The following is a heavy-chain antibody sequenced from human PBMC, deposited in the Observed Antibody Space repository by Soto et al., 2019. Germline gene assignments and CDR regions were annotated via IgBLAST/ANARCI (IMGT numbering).Heavy chain of an antibody. CDR2: FDPEDGET. CDR1: GYTLTELS. J-gene: IGHJ4*02. D-gene: IGHD2-2*01. V-gene: IGHV1-24*01. Sequence: ASVKVSCKVSGYTLTELSMHWVRQAPGKGLEWMGGFDPEDGETIYAQKFQGRVTMTEDTSTDTAYMELSSLRSEDTAVYYCATALDIVVVPAARKFDYWGQGTLVTVSS. CDR3: ATALDIVVVPAARKFDY.